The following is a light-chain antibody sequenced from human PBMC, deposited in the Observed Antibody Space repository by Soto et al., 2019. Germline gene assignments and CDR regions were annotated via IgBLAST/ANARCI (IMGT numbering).Light chain of an antibody. J-gene: IGKJ1*01. Sequence: DIQMTQSPSSLSASVGDRVTITCRASQSISSYLNWYQHKPGKAPKLLIYAASSLQTGVPSRFSGSRSGTDFALTISSLQREDFATYYCQQTDTFPRTFGQGTKVDNK. CDR2: AAS. V-gene: IGKV1-39*01. CDR3: QQTDTFPRT. CDR1: QSISSY.